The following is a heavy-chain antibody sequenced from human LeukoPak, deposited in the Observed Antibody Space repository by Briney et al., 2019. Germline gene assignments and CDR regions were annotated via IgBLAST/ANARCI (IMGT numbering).Heavy chain of an antibody. CDR2: IYSGGST. V-gene: IGHV3-66*01. J-gene: IGHJ4*02. D-gene: IGHD3-9*01. CDR1: GFTVSSNY. Sequence: GGSLRLSCAVSGFTVSSNYMSWVRQAPGTGLEWVSVIYSGGSTDYADSVKGRFTISRDNSKNTLSLQMNSLRAEDTAIYYCARDPYDILTANRDYWGQGTLVTVSS. CDR3: ARDPYDILTANRDY.